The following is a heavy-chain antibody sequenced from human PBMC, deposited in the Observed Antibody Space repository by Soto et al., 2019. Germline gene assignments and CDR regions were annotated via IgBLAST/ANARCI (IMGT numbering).Heavy chain of an antibody. CDR2: ISYDGSNE. CDR3: AREPLSTTPKVYGMDV. J-gene: IGHJ6*02. CDR1: GFPFSDYA. V-gene: IGHV3-30-3*01. Sequence: GGSLRLSCAASGFPFSDYAMHLVRQAPGKGLEWVALISYDGSNEYYADSVKGRFTISRDNSKDTLYLQVSSLKAEDTAVYYCAREPLSTTPKVYGMDVWGQGTRITFSS. D-gene: IGHD1-1*01.